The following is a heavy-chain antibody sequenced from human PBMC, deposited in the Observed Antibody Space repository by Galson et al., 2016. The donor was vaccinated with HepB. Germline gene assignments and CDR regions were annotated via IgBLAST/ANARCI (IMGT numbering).Heavy chain of an antibody. D-gene: IGHD1-14*01. CDR3: ASFMGTYHRISGQADY. V-gene: IGHV3-21*01. CDR2: ISRTNNYI. CDR1: GFTFSEHN. Sequence: SLRLSCAGSGFTFSEHNIHWVRQAPGKGLEWVSSISRTNNYIYYADSVKGRFTISRDNAKNSLYLQMNSLRAEDTAVYYCASFMGTYHRISGQADYWGQGTLVTVSS. J-gene: IGHJ4*02.